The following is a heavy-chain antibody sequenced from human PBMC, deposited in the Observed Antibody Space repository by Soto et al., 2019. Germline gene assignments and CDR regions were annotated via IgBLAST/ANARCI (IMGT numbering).Heavy chain of an antibody. V-gene: IGHV1-46*01. CDR2: VNPSGGHT. Sequence: QVQLVQSGAEVKKPGASVKVSCKASGDTFTDYYIHWVRQAPGQGLEWMGTVNPSGGHTTYAQHCLGRMTMTSDTSTSTLYMGLSSLTSEDTAVYYCARGGHVVVVTAALDYWGQGTLFTVSS. CDR1: GDTFTDYY. D-gene: IGHD2-21*02. CDR3: ARGGHVVVVTAALDY. J-gene: IGHJ4*02.